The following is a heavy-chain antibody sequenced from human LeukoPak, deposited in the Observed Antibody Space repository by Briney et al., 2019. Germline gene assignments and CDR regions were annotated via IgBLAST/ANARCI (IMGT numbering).Heavy chain of an antibody. V-gene: IGHV3-23*01. J-gene: IGHJ3*02. CDR3: AKGSLRSPGAFDI. Sequence: GGSLRLSCAASGFTFSSYGMSWVRQAPGKGLEWVSAISGSGGSTYYADSVKGRFPISRDNSKNTLYLQMNSLRAEDTAVYYCAKGSLRSPGAFDIWGQGTMVTVSS. CDR2: ISGSGGST. CDR1: GFTFSSYG. D-gene: IGHD5/OR15-5a*01.